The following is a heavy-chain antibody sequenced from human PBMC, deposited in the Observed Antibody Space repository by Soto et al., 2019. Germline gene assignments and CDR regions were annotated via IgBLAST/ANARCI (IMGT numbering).Heavy chain of an antibody. CDR1: GYIFTTYW. CDR3: ARSGYSSHAMDV. CDR2: IYPTDSDT. D-gene: IGHD5-12*01. Sequence: GESLKISCQGSGYIFTTYWIGWVRQMPGKGLEWMGIIYPTDSDTRYSPSFQGQVTISADKSISTAYLQWSSLRASDTAVYYCARSGYSSHAMDVWGQGTTVTVSS. V-gene: IGHV5-51*01. J-gene: IGHJ6*02.